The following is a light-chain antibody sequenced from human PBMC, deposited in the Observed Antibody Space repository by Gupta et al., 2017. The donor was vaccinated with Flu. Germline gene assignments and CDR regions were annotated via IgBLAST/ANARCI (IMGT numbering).Light chain of an antibody. V-gene: IGKV3-20*01. J-gene: IGKJ3*01. CDR3: QKNEPTT. CDR1: KRVSSSY. Sequence: EIVLTPSPGTLPFSPGERATLSSRASKRVSSSYLAWYQQKPGQAPRLLIYGASSRATGIPYRFSGSGSGTDFTLTISRLEPEDVALYYCQKNEPTTFGPGTKVDIK. CDR2: GAS.